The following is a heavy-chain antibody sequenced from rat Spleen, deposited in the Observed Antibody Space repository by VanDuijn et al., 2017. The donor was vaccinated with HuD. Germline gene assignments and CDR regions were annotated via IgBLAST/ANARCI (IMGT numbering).Heavy chain of an antibody. CDR3: ARHDYSGDVDFEY. CDR2: IWGDGST. CDR1: GFSLTSNG. V-gene: IGHV2-13*01. D-gene: IGHD1-1*01. Sequence: QVQLKESGPGLVQPSQTLSLTCTVSGFSLTSNGVSWVRQPPGKGLEWMGGIWGDGSTDYNSVLKSRLTINRDTSKSQVFLKMNSLQPEDTGTYYCARHDYSGDVDFEYWGQGVMVTVSS. J-gene: IGHJ2*01.